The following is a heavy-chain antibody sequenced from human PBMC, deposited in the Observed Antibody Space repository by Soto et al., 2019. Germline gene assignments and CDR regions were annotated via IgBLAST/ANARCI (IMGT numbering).Heavy chain of an antibody. J-gene: IGHJ4*02. CDR1: GGSISSGGYY. V-gene: IGHV4-30-4*08. CDR2: IYDSGST. D-gene: IGHD7-27*01. CDR3: ARGPSGDKVDY. Sequence: SETLSLTCTVSGGSISSGGYYWSWIRQHPGKGLEWIGYIYDSGSTYSNPSLQSQVTISMDTSKNQFSLKLSSVTAADTAVYYCARGPSGDKVDYWGQGTLVTVSS.